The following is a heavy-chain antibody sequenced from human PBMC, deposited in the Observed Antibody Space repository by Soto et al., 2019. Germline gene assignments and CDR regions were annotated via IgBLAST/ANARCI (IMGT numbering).Heavy chain of an antibody. D-gene: IGHD2-2*01. CDR3: ARDVSGPGATYVMDV. V-gene: IGHV1-46*01. CDR2: INPGGGRT. CDR1: GYIFSSHC. Sequence: GASVKVSCKASGYIFSSHCIYWVRQAPGQGLQWMGIINPGGGRTAYAQKFQGRVTLTRDMSTSTVYMELTSLTYDDTAVYYCARDVSGPGATYVMDVCGQGTTVTAP. J-gene: IGHJ6*02.